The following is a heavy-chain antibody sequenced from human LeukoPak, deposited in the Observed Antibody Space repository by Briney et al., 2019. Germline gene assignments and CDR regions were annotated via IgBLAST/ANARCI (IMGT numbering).Heavy chain of an antibody. CDR2: IYTTGGTSGST. Sequence: SQNLSLNCTVSGGPISSGNYYWSWIRQPAGKGLEYIGRIYTTGGTSGSTYYNPSLKSRVTVSVDTSKNQFSLKLSSVTAADTAVYYCAWGDSSGYPFDPWGQGTLVTVSS. CDR3: AWGDSSGYPFDP. V-gene: IGHV4-61*02. D-gene: IGHD3-22*01. J-gene: IGHJ5*02. CDR1: GGPISSGNYY.